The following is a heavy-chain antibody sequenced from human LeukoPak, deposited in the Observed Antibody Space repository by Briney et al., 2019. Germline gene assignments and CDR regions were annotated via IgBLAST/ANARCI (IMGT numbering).Heavy chain of an antibody. CDR1: GFTFDDYG. D-gene: IGHD3-3*01. V-gene: IGHV3-20*04. J-gene: IGHJ3*02. CDR3: AREHDFWSGYSLDAFDI. CDR2: INWNGGST. Sequence: GGSLRLSCAASGFTFDDYGMSWVRQAPGKGLEWVSGINWNGGSTGYADYVKGRFTISRDNAKNSLYLQMNSLRAEDTALYYCAREHDFWSGYSLDAFDIWGQGTMVTVSS.